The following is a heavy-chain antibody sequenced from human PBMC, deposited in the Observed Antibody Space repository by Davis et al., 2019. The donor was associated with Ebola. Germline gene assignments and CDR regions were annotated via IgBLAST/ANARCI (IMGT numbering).Heavy chain of an antibody. D-gene: IGHD3-10*01. CDR1: GFTFSAYP. Sequence: PGGSLRLSCAASGFTFSAYPMHWVRQAPGKGLEYVAAISTDGGGTYYANSVKGRFTISRDNSKNTLYLQMGGLRVDDMALYYCARKFSSGTYWIDYWGRGTLVTVSS. J-gene: IGHJ4*02. V-gene: IGHV3-64*01. CDR3: ARKFSSGTYWIDY. CDR2: ISTDGGGT.